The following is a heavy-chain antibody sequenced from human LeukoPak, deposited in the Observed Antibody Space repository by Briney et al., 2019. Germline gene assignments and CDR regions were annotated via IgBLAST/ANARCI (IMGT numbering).Heavy chain of an antibody. Sequence: PGGSLRLSCAASGFTFSNAWMSWVRQAPGKGLEWVGRIKSKTDGGTTDYAAPVKGRFTISRDDSKNTLYLQMNSLRAEDTAVYYCAKPGSGLITFGGALDYWGQGTLVTVSS. V-gene: IGHV3-15*01. J-gene: IGHJ4*02. CDR1: GFTFSNAW. CDR3: AKPGSGLITFGGALDY. D-gene: IGHD3-16*01. CDR2: IKSKTDGGTT.